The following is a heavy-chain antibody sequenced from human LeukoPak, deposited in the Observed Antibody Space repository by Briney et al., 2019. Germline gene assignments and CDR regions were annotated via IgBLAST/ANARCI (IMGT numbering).Heavy chain of an antibody. CDR1: GYTFTSYG. J-gene: IGHJ3*02. Sequence: ASVKVSCKASGYTFTSYGISWVRQAPGQGLEWMGRINTYNGHTNYAQKLRGRVTMTTDTSTRTAYMELRSLTSDDTAMYYCARDLVYFDNSGLRWDDTFDIWGQGTVVTVSS. D-gene: IGHD3-22*01. CDR3: ARDLVYFDNSGLRWDDTFDI. V-gene: IGHV1-18*01. CDR2: INTYNGHT.